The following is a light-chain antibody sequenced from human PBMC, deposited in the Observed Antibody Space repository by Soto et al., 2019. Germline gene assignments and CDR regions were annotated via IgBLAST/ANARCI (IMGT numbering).Light chain of an antibody. CDR1: QSIVGW. J-gene: IGKJ1*01. Sequence: DIHVTQSPPALSASVGGRVNITCRASQSIVGWLAWYQQKPGKAPKLLIYKTSSLESGVPSRFSGGESRTEFTLSISSLQPDDFATYYCQQYKSSPWTFGQGTKVDMK. CDR2: KTS. CDR3: QQYKSSPWT. V-gene: IGKV1-5*03.